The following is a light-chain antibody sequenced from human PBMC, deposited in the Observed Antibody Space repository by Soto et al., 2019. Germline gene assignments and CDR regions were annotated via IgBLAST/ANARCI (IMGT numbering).Light chain of an antibody. Sequence: VLTQSPATLSLSPGERATLSCMASQSVGNYLAWYKKKSGQAPRLLIYATSARATGIPARFSGSGSGTEFTLTISSLQSEDFAFFYCQQYNGWPRTFGQGTKVDIK. V-gene: IGKV3D-15*01. CDR3: QQYNGWPRT. CDR1: QSVGNY. CDR2: ATS. J-gene: IGKJ1*01.